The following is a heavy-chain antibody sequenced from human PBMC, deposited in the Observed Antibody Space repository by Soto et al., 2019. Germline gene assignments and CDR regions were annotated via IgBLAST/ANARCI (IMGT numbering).Heavy chain of an antibody. V-gene: IGHV3-15*07. CDR1: EFTFANAF. CDR3: TSCRGYCTGLVAYDI. CDR2: IRTKTYGEAV. D-gene: IGHD2-8*02. Sequence: DVQLVESGGGLIKPGGPLRLSCTASEFTFANAFMNWVRQAPGQGLEWNGRIRTKTYGEAVDYAAPVKGRFTISRDDSKDTMYLQMNSLKSEDTAVDYWTSCRGYCTGLVAYDIWGQGTMVTVSS. J-gene: IGHJ3*02.